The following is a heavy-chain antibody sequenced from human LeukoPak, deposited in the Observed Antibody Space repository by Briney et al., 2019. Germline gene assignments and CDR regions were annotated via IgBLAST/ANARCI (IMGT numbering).Heavy chain of an antibody. CDR2: IKSEADGGTT. J-gene: IGHJ1*01. D-gene: IGHD3-22*01. CDR1: GFSFNNAW. Sequence: GGSLRLSCAASGFSFNNAWMSWVRQAPGKGLEWVGRIKSEADGGTTDYAAPVKGRFTISRDDSKSMLYLQMNSLKTEDTAAYYCTIDNDRSGYWKGYFQHWGQGTLVTVSS. V-gene: IGHV3-15*01. CDR3: TIDNDRSGYWKGYFQH.